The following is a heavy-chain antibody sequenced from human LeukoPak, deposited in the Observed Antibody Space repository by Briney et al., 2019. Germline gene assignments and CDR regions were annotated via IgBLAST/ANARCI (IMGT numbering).Heavy chain of an antibody. Sequence: SETLSLTCTVSGGSISSNSYYWGWIRQPPGKGLEWIGNIYYNGGTYNNPSLKSRVTISVDTSKNQFSLKLNSVTATDTAVYYCAREVAGTPWIDYWGQGTLVTVSS. CDR1: GGSISSNSYY. CDR2: IYYNGGT. D-gene: IGHD6-19*01. CDR3: AREVAGTPWIDY. V-gene: IGHV4-39*02. J-gene: IGHJ4*02.